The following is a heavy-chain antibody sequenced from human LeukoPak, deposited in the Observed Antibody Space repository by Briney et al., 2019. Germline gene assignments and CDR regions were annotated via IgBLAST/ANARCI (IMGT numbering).Heavy chain of an antibody. CDR2: ISNDGSDK. D-gene: IGHD6-19*01. CDR1: GFNFTTYA. Sequence: GGSLRLSCAASGFNFTTYAMSWVRQAPGKGLECVAVISNDGSDKYYADSVKGRFTISRDNSRNTLYLQMNSLRNEDTALYYCARDGGYSRGWTYGAGDYWGQGTLVTVSS. CDR3: ARDGGYSRGWTYGAGDY. J-gene: IGHJ4*02. V-gene: IGHV3-30*04.